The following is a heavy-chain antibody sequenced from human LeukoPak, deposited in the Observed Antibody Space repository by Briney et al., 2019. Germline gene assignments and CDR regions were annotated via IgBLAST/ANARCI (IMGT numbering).Heavy chain of an antibody. CDR1: GFTFSSYW. CDR2: IKQDGSEK. Sequence: GGSLRLSCAASGFTFSSYWMSWVRQAPGKGLEWVANIKQDGSEKYYVDSVKGRFTISRDNAKNSLYLQMNSLRAEDTAVYYCARGRGSWYGVYFDYWGQGTLVTVSS. CDR3: ARGRGSWYGVYFDY. J-gene: IGHJ4*02. D-gene: IGHD6-13*01. V-gene: IGHV3-7*01.